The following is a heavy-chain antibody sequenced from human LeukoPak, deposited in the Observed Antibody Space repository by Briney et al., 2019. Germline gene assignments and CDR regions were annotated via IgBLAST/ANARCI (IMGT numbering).Heavy chain of an antibody. D-gene: IGHD3-22*01. Sequence: ALVKVSCKASGYTFTSYGISWVRQAPGQGLEWMGWISAYNGNTNYAQKLQGRVTMTTDTSTSTAYMELRSLRSDDTAVYYCARAHTMMGQLDYWGQGTLVTVSS. CDR2: ISAYNGNT. V-gene: IGHV1-18*01. CDR3: ARAHTMMGQLDY. CDR1: GYTFTSYG. J-gene: IGHJ4*02.